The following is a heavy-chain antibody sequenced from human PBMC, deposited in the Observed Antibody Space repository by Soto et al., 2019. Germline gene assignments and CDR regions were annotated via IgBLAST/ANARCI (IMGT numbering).Heavy chain of an antibody. CDR3: ARAHYGDYGYGMDV. V-gene: IGHV4-30-2*01. D-gene: IGHD4-17*01. J-gene: IGHJ6*02. Sequence: QLQLQESGSGLVKPSQTLSLTCAVSGGSISSGGYSWSWIRQPPGKGLEWIGYIYHSGFTYNNPSLKIRVNISVDRPTNQFSRKLTSVPAADTAVYYCARAHYGDYGYGMDVWGQGTTVTVSS. CDR1: GGSISSGGYS. CDR2: IYHSGFT.